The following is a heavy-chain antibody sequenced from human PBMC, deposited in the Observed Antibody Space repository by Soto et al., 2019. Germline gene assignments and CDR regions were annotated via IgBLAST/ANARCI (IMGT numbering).Heavy chain of an antibody. D-gene: IGHD6-19*01. CDR1: GFSFSSYR. CDR3: AKEGRQWLTYYYYGMDV. CDR2: ISYDGSKE. J-gene: IGHJ6*02. V-gene: IGHV3-30*18. Sequence: GGSLRRSCADSGFSFSSYRMHWVRQVPGQGPEWVAVISYDGSKETYADSVKGRFTISRDNSKNTLYLQMNSLRVEDTALYYCAKEGRQWLTYYYYGMDVWGQGTSVTVSS.